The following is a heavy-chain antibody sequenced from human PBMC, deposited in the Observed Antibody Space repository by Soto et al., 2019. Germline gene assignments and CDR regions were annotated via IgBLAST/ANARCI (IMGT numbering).Heavy chain of an antibody. Sequence: SETLSLTCAVYGGSLSGYYWGWIRQPPGKGLEWIGEINQSGSTNNNPSLKSRVTISLDTSKNQLSLKLSSLTAADTAVYFCARVATSNRMATWGQGTLVTVSS. CDR1: GGSLSGYY. V-gene: IGHV4-34*01. D-gene: IGHD4-4*01. CDR2: INQSGST. J-gene: IGHJ5*02. CDR3: ARVATSNRMAT.